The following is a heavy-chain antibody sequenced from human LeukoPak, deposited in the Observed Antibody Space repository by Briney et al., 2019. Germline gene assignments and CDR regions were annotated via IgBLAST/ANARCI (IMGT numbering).Heavy chain of an antibody. CDR3: ARDRITMVRGVYNWFDP. V-gene: IGHV1-46*01. Sequence: ASVKVSCKASGYTFTSYYMHWVRQARGQGLEWMGIINPSGGSTSYAQKFQGRVTMTRDTSTSTVYMELSSLRSEDTAVYYCARDRITMVRGVYNWFDPWGQGTLVTVSS. CDR2: INPSGGST. D-gene: IGHD3-10*01. J-gene: IGHJ5*02. CDR1: GYTFTSYY.